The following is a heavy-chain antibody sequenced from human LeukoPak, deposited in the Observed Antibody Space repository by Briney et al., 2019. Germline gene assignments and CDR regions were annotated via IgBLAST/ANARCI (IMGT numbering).Heavy chain of an antibody. CDR2: ISYDGSNK. Sequence: PGGSLRLSCAASGFTFSSYGMHWVRQAPGKGLEWVAVISYDGSNKYYADSVKGRFTISRDNSKNTLYLQMNSLRAEDAAVYYCAKFPITGTPRPPTLPFDIWGQGTMVTVSS. V-gene: IGHV3-30*18. J-gene: IGHJ3*02. CDR3: AKFPITGTPRPPTLPFDI. D-gene: IGHD1-7*01. CDR1: GFTFSSYG.